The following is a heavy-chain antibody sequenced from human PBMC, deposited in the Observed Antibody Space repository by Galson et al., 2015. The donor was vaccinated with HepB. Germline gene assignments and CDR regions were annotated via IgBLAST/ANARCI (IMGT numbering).Heavy chain of an antibody. CDR3: TTDVYFSSYWSWLDP. Sequence: SLRLSCAASGFTFNNAWMNWVRQAPGKGLEWVGRITSKTDGATTEYAAPGKGRFTIPRDDSRNTLYLQMNSLRTDDTAVYYCTTDVYFSSYWSWLDPWGQGTLVTVSS. D-gene: IGHD2-2*01. J-gene: IGHJ5*02. V-gene: IGHV3-15*01. CDR1: GFTFNNAW. CDR2: ITSKTDGATT.